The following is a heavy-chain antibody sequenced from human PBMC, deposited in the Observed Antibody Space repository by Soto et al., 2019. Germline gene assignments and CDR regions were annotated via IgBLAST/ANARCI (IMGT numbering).Heavy chain of an antibody. Sequence: EVQLVESGGCMVQPGGSLRLSRAASGFTVSSNYMSWVRQAPGKGLEWVSVIYSGGSTYYADSVKGRFTISRDNSKNTLYLQMNILRAEDTAVYYCALLGGIAAANDYWGQGTLVTVSS. J-gene: IGHJ4*02. CDR3: ALLGGIAAANDY. CDR2: IYSGGST. CDR1: GFTVSSNY. V-gene: IGHV3-66*01. D-gene: IGHD6-13*01.